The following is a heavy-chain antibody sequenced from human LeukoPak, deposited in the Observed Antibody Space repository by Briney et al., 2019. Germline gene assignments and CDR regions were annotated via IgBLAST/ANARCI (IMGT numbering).Heavy chain of an antibody. CDR2: IYYTGGT. Sequence: SETLSLTCSVSGGSISSSSYYWGWIRHPPGKGLEWVGSIYYTGGTYYNPSLKSRVTISVDTSKNQLSLKLSSVTAADTAVYYCAKDSSSWIDAFDIWGQGTMVTVSS. CDR1: GGSISSSSYY. D-gene: IGHD6-13*01. V-gene: IGHV4-39*07. J-gene: IGHJ3*02. CDR3: AKDSSSWIDAFDI.